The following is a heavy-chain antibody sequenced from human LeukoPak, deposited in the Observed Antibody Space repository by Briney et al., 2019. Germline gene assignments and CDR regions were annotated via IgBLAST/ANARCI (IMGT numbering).Heavy chain of an antibody. CDR2: IYYSGTT. V-gene: IGHV4-30-4*01. CDR3: ARTNAFDI. CDR1: GGSISSGDYY. J-gene: IGHJ3*02. Sequence: PSETLSLTCTVSGGSISSGDYYWSWIRQPPGKGLEWIGYIYYSGTTSYNPSLKSRVTISVDTSKNQFSLKLGSVTAADTAVYYCARTNAFDIWGQGTMVTVSS.